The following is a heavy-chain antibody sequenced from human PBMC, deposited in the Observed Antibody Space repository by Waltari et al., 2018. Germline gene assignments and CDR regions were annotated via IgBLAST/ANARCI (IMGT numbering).Heavy chain of an antibody. J-gene: IGHJ4*02. Sequence: QLQLQESGPGLVKPSETLSLTCTVSGGSISSSSYYWGWIRQPPGKGLEWIGSIYYSGSTYYNPSLKSRVTISVDTSKNQFSLKLSSVTAADTAAYYCARMNYYDSSDEDYWGQGTLVTVSS. CDR3: ARMNYYDSSDEDY. D-gene: IGHD3-22*01. V-gene: IGHV4-39*07. CDR1: GGSISSSSYY. CDR2: IYYSGST.